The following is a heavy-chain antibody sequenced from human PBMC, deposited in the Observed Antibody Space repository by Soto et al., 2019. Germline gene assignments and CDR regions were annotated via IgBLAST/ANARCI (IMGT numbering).Heavy chain of an antibody. D-gene: IGHD3-3*01. CDR2: IGGRGDST. Sequence: EGQLLESGGGLVQPGGSLRVSCAASGFTFSSYAMSWVRQVPGKGLEWVSNIGGRGDSTYYGDSVKGRFTISRDNSNNTLYLQMNSLRAEDTAVYYCAKDSEAWKRFLFDIWGQGTRVTVSS. CDR1: GFTFSSYA. J-gene: IGHJ3*02. CDR3: AKDSEAWKRFLFDI. V-gene: IGHV3-23*01.